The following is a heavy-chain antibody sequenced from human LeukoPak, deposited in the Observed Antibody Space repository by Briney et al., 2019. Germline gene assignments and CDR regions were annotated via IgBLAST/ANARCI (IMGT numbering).Heavy chain of an antibody. CDR2: IYYSGST. CDR3: ARGGRIVGATGVLDY. CDR1: GGSISSYY. D-gene: IGHD1-26*01. Sequence: SETLSLTCTVSGGSISSYYWSWIRQPPGKGLEWIGYIYYSGSTNYNPSLKSRVTISVDTSKNQFSLKLSSVTAADTAVYYCARGGRIVGATGVLDYWGQGALVTVSS. V-gene: IGHV4-59*01. J-gene: IGHJ4*02.